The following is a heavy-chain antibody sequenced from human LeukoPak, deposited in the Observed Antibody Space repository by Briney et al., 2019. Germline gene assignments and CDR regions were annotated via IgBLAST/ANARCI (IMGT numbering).Heavy chain of an antibody. CDR2: ISDSGGGT. J-gene: IGHJ4*02. CDR3: AKLPGRAADY. CDR1: GFTFSSYD. V-gene: IGHV3-23*01. Sequence: GSLRLSCAASGFTFSSYDMNWVRQAPGKGLEWVSGISDSGGGTYYADSVKGRFTISRDNSKNTLYLQMNSLRAEDTAVYYCAKLPGRAADYWGQGTLVTVSS.